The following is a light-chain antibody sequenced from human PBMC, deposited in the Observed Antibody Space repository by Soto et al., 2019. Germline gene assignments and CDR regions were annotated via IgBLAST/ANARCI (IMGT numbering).Light chain of an antibody. CDR1: SSDVGGYNY. CDR2: DVS. Sequence: QSVLTQPASVSGSPGQSITISCTGTSSDVGGYNYVSWYQQRPGKAPKLMIYDVSNRPSGVSNRFSGSKSGNTASLTISGLQAEDEADYYCSSYTSSSTDVFGTGTNLTVL. CDR3: SSYTSSSTDV. V-gene: IGLV2-14*01. J-gene: IGLJ1*01.